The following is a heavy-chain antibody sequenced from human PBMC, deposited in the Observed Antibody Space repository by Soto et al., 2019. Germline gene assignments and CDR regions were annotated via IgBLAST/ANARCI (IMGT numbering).Heavy chain of an antibody. CDR3: ANAEHPRRSIGFDY. D-gene: IGHD3-16*02. J-gene: IGHJ4*02. Sequence: PWGSLRLSCAGSGLTFASYVMTWVRQAPGKGLEWVSSISATGGSTYYAGSVKGRFTISRDNSKNTLYLQINSLRAEDTAIYYCANAEHPRRSIGFDYWGQGTLVTVSS. CDR2: ISATGGST. CDR1: GLTFASYV. V-gene: IGHV3-23*01.